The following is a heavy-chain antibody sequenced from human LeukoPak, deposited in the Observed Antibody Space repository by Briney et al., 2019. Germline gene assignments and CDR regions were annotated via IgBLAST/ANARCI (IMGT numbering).Heavy chain of an antibody. J-gene: IGHJ4*02. D-gene: IGHD5-24*01. CDR1: AFTFSTCA. CDR3: VKVRGDGYNDYFDY. V-gene: IGHV3-23*01. CDR2: ISGSGAGT. Sequence: GGSLRLSCAASAFTFSTCAMSWVRQAPGKGLEWVSVISGSGAGTYYADSVKGRFTISRDNSRNTVHLQINSLIAEDTAVYDCVKVRGDGYNDYFDYWGQGTLVTVSS.